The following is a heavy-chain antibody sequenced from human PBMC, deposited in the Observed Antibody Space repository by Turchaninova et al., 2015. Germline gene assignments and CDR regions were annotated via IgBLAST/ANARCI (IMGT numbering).Heavy chain of an antibody. D-gene: IGHD1-26*01. CDR2: INHSGST. V-gene: IGHV4-34*01. J-gene: IGHJ4*02. CDR1: GGSFRGYY. CDR3: ARGYSGSSHFDY. Sequence: QVKLQQWGAGLLKPSETLSLTCAVYGGSFRGYYWSWIRQPPGKGLEWIGEINHSGSTNYNPYLKSRVTISVDTSKIQFSLKLSSVTAADTAVYYCARGYSGSSHFDYWGQGTLVTVSS.